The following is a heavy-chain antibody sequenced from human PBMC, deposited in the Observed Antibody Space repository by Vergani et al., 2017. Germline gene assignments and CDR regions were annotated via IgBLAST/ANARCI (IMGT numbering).Heavy chain of an antibody. CDR3: VKDDPSLDH. CDR2: IRSDENHQ. CDR1: GFTFSDFG. Sequence: QVHLVESGGGVVQSGGSLRLSCVASGFTFSDFGMHWVRHTPGEGLECVAFIRSDENHQYYGDSVKGRFTISRDNSKNTVYLQMTGLRVEDTAVYYCVKDDPSLDHWGQGTLVTVSS. V-gene: IGHV3-30*02. J-gene: IGHJ4*02.